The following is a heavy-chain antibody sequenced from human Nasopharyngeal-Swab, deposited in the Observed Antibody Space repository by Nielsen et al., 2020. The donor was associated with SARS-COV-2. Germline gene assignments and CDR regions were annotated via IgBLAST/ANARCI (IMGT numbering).Heavy chain of an antibody. CDR3: ARPRGSGWYREAFDI. J-gene: IGHJ3*02. V-gene: IGHV4-39*01. Sequence: PGKGLEWIGSIYYSGSTYYNPSLKSRVTISVDTSKNQFSLKLSSVTAADKAVYYCARPRGSGWYREAFDIWGQGTMVTVSS. D-gene: IGHD6-19*01. CDR2: IYYSGST.